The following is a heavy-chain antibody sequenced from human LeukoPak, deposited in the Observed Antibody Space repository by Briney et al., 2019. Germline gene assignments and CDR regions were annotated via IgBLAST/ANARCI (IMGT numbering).Heavy chain of an antibody. CDR1: GFSLNNYG. CDR2: ISSVGAT. Sequence: PGGSLRLSCATSGFSLNNYGIHWVRRAPGKGLEWLSAISSVGATHYAESVMGRFTISRSVSNNALYLQLNSLGVEDTAVYFCAKNLREGRLLTISLDSWGQGTLVTVSP. D-gene: IGHD3-22*01. V-gene: IGHV3-23*01. J-gene: IGHJ4*02. CDR3: AKNLREGRLLTISLDS.